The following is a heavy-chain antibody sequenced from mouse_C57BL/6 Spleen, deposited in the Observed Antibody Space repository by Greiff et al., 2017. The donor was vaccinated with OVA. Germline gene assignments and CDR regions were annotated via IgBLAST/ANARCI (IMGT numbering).Heavy chain of an antibody. CDR2: IYPGSGNT. Sequence: QVQLQQSGPELVKPGASVKISCKASGYSFTSYYIHWVKQRPGQGLEWIGWIYPGSGNTKYNEKFKGKATLTADTSSSTAYMQLSSLTSEDSAVYYCARWKGYDYDVNYAMDYWGQGTSVTVSS. V-gene: IGHV1-66*01. J-gene: IGHJ4*01. D-gene: IGHD2-4*01. CDR1: GYSFTSYY. CDR3: ARWKGYDYDVNYAMDY.